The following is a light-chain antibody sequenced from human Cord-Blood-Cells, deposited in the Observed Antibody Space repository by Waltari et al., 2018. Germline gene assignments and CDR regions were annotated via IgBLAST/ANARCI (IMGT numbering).Light chain of an antibody. J-gene: IGLJ2*01. CDR1: SSDVGGYNY. CDR3: CSYAGSYTFV. CDR2: YVS. Sequence: QSALTPPRSVSGSPGQSVTISCTGTSSDVGGYNYVSWYQQHPGKAPKLMIYYVSKRPSGVPDRFSVSKSGNTASLTISGLQAEDEADYYCCSYAGSYTFVFGGGTKLTVL. V-gene: IGLV2-11*01.